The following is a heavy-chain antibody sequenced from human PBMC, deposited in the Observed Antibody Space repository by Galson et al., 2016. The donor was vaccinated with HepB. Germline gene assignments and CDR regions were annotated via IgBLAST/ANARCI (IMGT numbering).Heavy chain of an antibody. Sequence: SETLSLTCGVSGGSLSGHYWNWIRQCPGKGLEWIGEITDSGSTNYNATLKSRVSISIDTPKNQITLKLDSVTAADTAIYYCARHRYTSGWYTLDSWGQGTLVTVSS. D-gene: IGHD6-19*01. V-gene: IGHV4-34*01. J-gene: IGHJ4*02. CDR2: ITDSGST. CDR3: ARHRYTSGWYTLDS. CDR1: GGSLSGHY.